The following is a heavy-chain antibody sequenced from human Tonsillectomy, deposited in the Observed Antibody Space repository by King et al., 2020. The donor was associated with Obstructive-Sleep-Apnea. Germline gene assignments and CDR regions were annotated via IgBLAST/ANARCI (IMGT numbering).Heavy chain of an antibody. J-gene: IGHJ5*02. CDR2: NNPQSGGT. D-gene: IGHD6-19*01. CDR3: ARGSSGWYVGRSFDP. CDR1: GYTFTDYY. V-gene: IGHV1-2*02. Sequence: HVQLVQSGAEVKKPGASVKVSCKASGYTFTDYYMHWVRQAPGQGLEWMGWNNPQSGGTKFAQKFQGRVTMTRDTSISTAYMDLSRLRSDDTAVYYCARGSSGWYVGRSFDPWGQGTLVTVSS.